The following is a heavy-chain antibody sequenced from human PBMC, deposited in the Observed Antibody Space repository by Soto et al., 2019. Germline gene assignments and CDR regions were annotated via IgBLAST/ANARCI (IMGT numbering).Heavy chain of an antibody. D-gene: IGHD3-16*01. V-gene: IGHV6-1*01. J-gene: IGHJ4*02. Sequence: SQTLSLTCAISVDSVSGNSAAWNWIRQSPSRGLEWLGRTYYRSKWYNDYAVSVKSRITINPDTSKNHFSLQLNSVTPEDTAVYYCERASTDTTFGGCIPSFDYWGQGTLVTIFS. CDR3: ERASTDTTFGGCIPSFDY. CDR1: VDSVSGNSAA. CDR2: TYYRSKWYN.